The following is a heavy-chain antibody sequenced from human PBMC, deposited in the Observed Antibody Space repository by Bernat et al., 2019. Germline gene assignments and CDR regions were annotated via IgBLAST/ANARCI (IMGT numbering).Heavy chain of an antibody. D-gene: IGHD6-19*01. J-gene: IGHJ3*02. CDR2: ISGNAITT. Sequence: EVQLVESGGGLVQPGGSLRLSCAASGFTFTSYAMSWVRQAPEKGLEWVSGISGNAITTYYADSVKGRFTISRDNSKTTLYLQMNSLRAEDTAVYYCAKVRFGPAVAGTDAFDIWGQGTMVTVSS. CDR1: GFTFTSYA. V-gene: IGHV3-23*04. CDR3: AKVRFGPAVAGTDAFDI.